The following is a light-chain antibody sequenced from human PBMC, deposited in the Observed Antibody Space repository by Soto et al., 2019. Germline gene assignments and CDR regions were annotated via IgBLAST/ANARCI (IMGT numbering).Light chain of an antibody. CDR1: SSNIGSNT. J-gene: IGLJ2*01. V-gene: IGLV1-44*01. CDR3: AAWDGSLNGWV. Sequence: QSVLTQAPSASGTPGQRVTISCSGSSSNIGSNTVSWYQQVPGTAPKLLIYSNDQRPSGVPDRFSGSKSGTSASLAIGGPQSGEGAEYYCAAWDGSLNGWVFGGGTKLTVL. CDR2: SND.